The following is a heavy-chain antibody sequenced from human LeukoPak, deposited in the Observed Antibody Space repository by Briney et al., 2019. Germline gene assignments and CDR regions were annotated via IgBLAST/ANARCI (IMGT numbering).Heavy chain of an antibody. Sequence: GSPRLSCAASGFTFDDYGMTWVRQAPGKGLEWVSGINWNGGNTGYADSVKGRFTISRDNAKNSLYLQMNSLRAEDTALYYCARGQDIAVVPAAFDFWGQGTLVTVSS. CDR1: GFTFDDYG. CDR2: INWNGGNT. CDR3: ARGQDIAVVPAAFDF. J-gene: IGHJ4*02. D-gene: IGHD2-2*01. V-gene: IGHV3-20*04.